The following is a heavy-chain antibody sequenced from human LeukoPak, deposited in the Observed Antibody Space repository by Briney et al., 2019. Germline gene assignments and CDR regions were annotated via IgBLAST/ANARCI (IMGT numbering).Heavy chain of an antibody. J-gene: IGHJ1*01. CDR1: GFTFSSFA. V-gene: IGHV3-23*01. CDR3: AQGSYGDYGGQLQN. Sequence: PGGSLRLSCAASGFTFSSFAISWVRQAPGKGLAWVSAISVDGSMGHYSGSVKGRFSISRDNSKNTLYLQMDSLRAEDTALYYCAQGSYGDYGGQLQNWGQGTLVTVSS. CDR2: ISVDGSMG. D-gene: IGHD4-23*01.